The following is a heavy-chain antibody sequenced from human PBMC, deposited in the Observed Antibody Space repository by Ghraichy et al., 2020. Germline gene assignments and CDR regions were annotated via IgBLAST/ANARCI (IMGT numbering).Heavy chain of an antibody. CDR1: GGSITSDTHY. J-gene: IGHJ5*02. CDR3: VRRAVTLVRGDLIWWFDT. Sequence: SETLSLTCTVSGGSITSDTHYWDWIRQPPGKGLEWIGGLFHSGGSNYNPSVKNRVTMSLDTSKNQFSMRLSSVTAADTAIYYCVRRAVTLVRGDLIWWFDTWGQGTLVTVSS. V-gene: IGHV4-39*01. D-gene: IGHD3-10*01. CDR2: LFHSGGS.